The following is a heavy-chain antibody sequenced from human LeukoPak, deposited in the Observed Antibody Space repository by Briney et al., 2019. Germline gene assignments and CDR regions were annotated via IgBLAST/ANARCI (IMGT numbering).Heavy chain of an antibody. Sequence: SETLSLTCTVSGGSISSYYWSWIRQPPGKGLEWIGYIYYSGSTNYNPSLKSRVTISVDTSKNQFSLKLSSVTAADTAVYYCARAGYYHDSSGYYQDWFDPWGQGTLVTVSS. CDR2: IYYSGST. CDR1: GGSISSYY. V-gene: IGHV4-59*01. J-gene: IGHJ5*02. D-gene: IGHD3-22*01. CDR3: ARAGYYHDSSGYYQDWFDP.